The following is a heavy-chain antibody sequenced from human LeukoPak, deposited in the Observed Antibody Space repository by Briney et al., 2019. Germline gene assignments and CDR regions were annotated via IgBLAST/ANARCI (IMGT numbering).Heavy chain of an antibody. Sequence: GGSLRLSCAASGFTFSNYWMSWVRQAPGKGLEWVANIKPDGSEKTYVDPVKGRFTISRDNARNSLYLQMNSLRAEDTAVYYCARDRYYDFWSGYYTSYYFDYWGQGTLVTVSS. CDR2: IKPDGSEK. J-gene: IGHJ4*02. CDR3: ARDRYYDFWSGYYTSYYFDY. V-gene: IGHV3-7*01. CDR1: GFTFSNYW. D-gene: IGHD3-3*01.